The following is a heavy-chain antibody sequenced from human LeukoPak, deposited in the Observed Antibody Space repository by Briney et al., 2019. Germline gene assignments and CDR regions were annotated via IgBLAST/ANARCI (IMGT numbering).Heavy chain of an antibody. J-gene: IGHJ3*02. CDR3: VRGDAFDI. Sequence: PSETLSLTCTVSGGSISSGSYYWGWIRQPPGKGLEWIGEIYHSGSTNYNPSLKSRVTISVDKSKNQFSLKLSSVTAADTAVYYCVRGDAFDIWGQGTMVTVSS. CDR1: GGSISSGSYY. D-gene: IGHD3-16*01. V-gene: IGHV4-39*07. CDR2: IYHSGST.